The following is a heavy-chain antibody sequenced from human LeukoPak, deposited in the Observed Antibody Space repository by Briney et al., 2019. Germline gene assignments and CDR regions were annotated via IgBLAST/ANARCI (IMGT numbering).Heavy chain of an antibody. Sequence: GGSLRLSCAASGFTVIDYYMNWIRQAPGKGLEWVSHISKSGITIYYADSVKGRFAISRDNAKNSLYLQMNSLRAEDTAVYYCARDNYYDSSGYYYWGQGTLVTVSS. CDR1: GFTVIDYY. CDR2: ISKSGITI. V-gene: IGHV3-11*01. D-gene: IGHD3-22*01. CDR3: ARDNYYDSSGYYY. J-gene: IGHJ4*02.